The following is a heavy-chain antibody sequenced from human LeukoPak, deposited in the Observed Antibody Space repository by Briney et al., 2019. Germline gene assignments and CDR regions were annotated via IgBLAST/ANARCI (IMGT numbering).Heavy chain of an antibody. CDR3: VRPRDGYTGPFDY. V-gene: IGHV1-2*02. D-gene: IGHD5-24*01. CDR2: INPSSGGT. CDR1: GYTFTAYY. Sequence: ASVKVSCKASGYTFTAYYMHWVRQAPGQGLEWMGWINPSSGGTKYVQKFQARVTMTRGTSIRTAYMELNSLRSDDTAVYYCVRPRDGYTGPFDYWGQGTLVTVSS. J-gene: IGHJ4*02.